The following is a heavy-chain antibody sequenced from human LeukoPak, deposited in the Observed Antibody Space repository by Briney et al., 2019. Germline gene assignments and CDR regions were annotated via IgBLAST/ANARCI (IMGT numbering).Heavy chain of an antibody. J-gene: IGHJ4*02. CDR2: IYSSGST. Sequence: PSETLSLTCTVSGGSISSSSYYWGWIRQPPGKGLEWIGSIYSSGSTYYNPSLKSRVTISVDTSKNQFSLKLSSVTAADTAVYYCARHTPPYIRGDADYWGQGTLVTVSS. D-gene: IGHD3-10*02. CDR3: ARHTPPYIRGDADY. CDR1: GGSISSSSYY. V-gene: IGHV4-39*01.